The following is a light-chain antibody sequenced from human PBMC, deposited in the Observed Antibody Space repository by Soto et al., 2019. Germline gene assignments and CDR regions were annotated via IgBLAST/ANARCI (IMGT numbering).Light chain of an antibody. CDR3: QQYSNWPT. J-gene: IGKJ1*01. CDR1: QRVSSS. V-gene: IGKV3-15*01. Sequence: EIVMTQSPAALSVSPGERATLSCRASQRVSSSLAWYQQKPGLAPRLLIYGASTRATGFPARFSGSGSGTEFTLTISSLQSEDFAVYYCQQYSNWPTFGQGTKVEIK. CDR2: GAS.